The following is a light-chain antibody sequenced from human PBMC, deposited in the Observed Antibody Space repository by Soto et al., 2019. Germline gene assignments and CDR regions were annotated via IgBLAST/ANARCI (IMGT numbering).Light chain of an antibody. Sequence: DIQMTQSPSTLSASVGDRVTITCRASQSISSWLAWYQQKPGKAPKLLIYKASNLESGVPSRFSGSGSGAEFTLTISSLQPDDFAPYFCQQYNTYRTFGQGTKVDIK. CDR2: KAS. CDR3: QQYNTYRT. CDR1: QSISSW. J-gene: IGKJ1*01. V-gene: IGKV1-5*03.